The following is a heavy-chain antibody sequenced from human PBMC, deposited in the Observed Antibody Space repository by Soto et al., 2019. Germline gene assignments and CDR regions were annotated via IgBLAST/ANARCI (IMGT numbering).Heavy chain of an antibody. J-gene: IGHJ4*02. D-gene: IGHD4-17*01. CDR2: IYPGDSDT. Sequence: VESLKISCKGSGYSCTSYWIGWVRQMPGKGLEWMGIIYPGDSDTRYSPSFQGQVTISADKSISTAYLQWSSLKASDTAMYYCARTTVTTGFDYWGQGTLVTVSS. CDR3: ARTTVTTGFDY. CDR1: GYSCTSYW. V-gene: IGHV5-51*01.